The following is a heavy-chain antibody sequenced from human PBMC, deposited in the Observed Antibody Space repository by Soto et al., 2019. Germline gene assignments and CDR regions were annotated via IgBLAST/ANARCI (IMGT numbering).Heavy chain of an antibody. CDR3: ARGGLQAQGVQYNHYAMDV. Sequence: SVKVSGKASGGTFDRHTINWVRQAPGQGLEWMGGIIPIFSTPKYAQKFQGSVMLTAYKSTSTAYTELSSLRYEDTAVYYCARGGLQAQGVQYNHYAMDVWGQGTTVTVSS. D-gene: IGHD4-4*01. J-gene: IGHJ6*02. V-gene: IGHV1-69*06. CDR2: IIPIFSTP. CDR1: GGTFDRHT.